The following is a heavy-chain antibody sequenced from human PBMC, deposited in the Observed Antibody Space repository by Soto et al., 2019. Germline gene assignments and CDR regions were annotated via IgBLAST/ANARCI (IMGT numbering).Heavy chain of an antibody. CDR2: ISSSSSYI. CDR3: ARGSSVAGTRAIGYYYGMDV. CDR1: EFNFSSYS. J-gene: IGHJ6*02. D-gene: IGHD6-19*01. V-gene: IGHV3-21*01. Sequence: GGSKRVSSAAAEFNFSSYSRNWVRQKTGKGLEWVSSISSSSSYIYYADSVKGRFTISRDNAKNSLYLQMSSLRAEDTAVYYCARGSSVAGTRAIGYYYGMDVWGQGTTVTVSS.